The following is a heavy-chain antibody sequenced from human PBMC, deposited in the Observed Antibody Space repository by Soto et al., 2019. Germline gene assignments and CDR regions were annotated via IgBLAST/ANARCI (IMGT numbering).Heavy chain of an antibody. CDR1: GFNVSTNY. CDR2: IYSGGTT. CDR3: AMDWNSSPMGAFDI. J-gene: IGHJ3*02. Sequence: LRLSFAASGFNVSTNYMTWVRQAPGKGLEWVSVIYSGGTTYYADSVKGRFIISRDNFKNTLYLQMNNLRAEDTALYYCAMDWNSSPMGAFDIWGQGTMVTVSS. D-gene: IGHD6-13*01. V-gene: IGHV3-53*01.